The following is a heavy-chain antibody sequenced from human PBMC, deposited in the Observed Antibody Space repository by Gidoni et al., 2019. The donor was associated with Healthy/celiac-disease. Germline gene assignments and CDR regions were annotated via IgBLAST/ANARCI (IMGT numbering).Heavy chain of an antibody. V-gene: IGHV3-23*01. CDR3: ARIQRSSRDFDY. CDR2: ISGSGGST. J-gene: IGHJ4*02. D-gene: IGHD6-6*01. CDR1: GFTFIRYA. Sequence: EVQLLESGGGLVQPGGSLSLSCEASGFTFIRYAMSWVRQAPGNGLEWVSVISGSGGSTYYAASVKGRFTISRDNSKNTLYLQMNSLRAEDTAVYYCARIQRSSRDFDYWGQGTLVTVSS.